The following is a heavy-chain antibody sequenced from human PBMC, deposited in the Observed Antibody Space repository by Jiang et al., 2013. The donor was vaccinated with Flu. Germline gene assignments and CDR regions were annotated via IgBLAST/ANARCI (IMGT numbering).Heavy chain of an antibody. V-gene: IGHV4-59*01. J-gene: IGHJ3*02. D-gene: IGHD3-10*01. CDR3: ARTLGRFNDAFDI. Sequence: LVKPSRPCPSPALSLVAPSVVTTGAGSGSPQEGTGVDWVYLLHGSTNYNPSLKSRVTISVDTSKNQFSLKLSSVTAADTAVYYCARTLGRFNDAFDIWGQGTMVTVSS. CDR1: VAPSVVTT. CDR2: LLHGST.